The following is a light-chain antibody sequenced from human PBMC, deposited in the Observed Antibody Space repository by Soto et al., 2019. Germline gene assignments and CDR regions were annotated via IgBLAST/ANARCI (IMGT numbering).Light chain of an antibody. CDR1: QGIGNS. J-gene: IGKJ3*01. V-gene: IGKV1-27*01. CDR3: QGYNSAPLT. Sequence: DIQMTQSPSSLSASVEDRVTITCRASQGIGNSLAWYQQQPGKAPQLLIFAASTLQSGVPSRFSGSVSGTDFTLTISNLLPEDGATYYCQGYNSAPLTFGPGNKVDIK. CDR2: AAS.